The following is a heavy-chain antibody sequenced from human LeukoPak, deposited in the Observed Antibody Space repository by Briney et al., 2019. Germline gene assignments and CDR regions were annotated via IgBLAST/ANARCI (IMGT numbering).Heavy chain of an antibody. CDR2: INGYWCAT. CDR1: GFTFSRQS. D-gene: IGHD7-27*01. CDR3: SRDINWGQVYT. J-gene: IGHJ5*02. V-gene: IGHV3-74*01. Sequence: PGGSLRLSCAASGFTFSRQSMYWLRQAPGKGLAWVSRINGYWCATNYAGSIRGRLTNSSDKAKNIQSLQMNRLREDDAAVYYCSRDINWGQVYTWGQGTLVSVSS.